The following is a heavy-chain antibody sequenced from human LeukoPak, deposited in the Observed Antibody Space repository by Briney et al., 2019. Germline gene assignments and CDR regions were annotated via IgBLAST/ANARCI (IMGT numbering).Heavy chain of an antibody. V-gene: IGHV1-2*02. J-gene: IGHJ1*01. D-gene: IGHD6-19*01. Sequence: AASVKVSCKASGYTFTGYYQHWVRQAPGQGLEWMGWINPKSGGTNYAQKFQGRVTMTRDTSISTAYMELSRLRSDDTAVYYCARLSSGWSEPKHLGQGTLVTVSS. CDR2: INPKSGGT. CDR3: ARLSSGWSEPKH. CDR1: GYTFTGYY.